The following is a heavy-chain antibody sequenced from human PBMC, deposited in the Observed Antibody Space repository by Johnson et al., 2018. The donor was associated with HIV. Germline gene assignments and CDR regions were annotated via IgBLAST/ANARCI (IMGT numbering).Heavy chain of an antibody. CDR1: GFTFSSYA. D-gene: IGHD1-14*01. J-gene: IGHJ3*02. CDR3: ARDDRPDGFDI. CDR2: INAGGDT. V-gene: IGHV3-66*01. Sequence: MLLVESGGGLVQPGGSLRLSCAASGFTFSSYAMSWVRQAPGKGLEWVSVINAGGDTYYADSVKGRFTISRDRSKNTVSLQMNSLRVEDTAVYYCARDDRPDGFDIWGQGTMVTVSS.